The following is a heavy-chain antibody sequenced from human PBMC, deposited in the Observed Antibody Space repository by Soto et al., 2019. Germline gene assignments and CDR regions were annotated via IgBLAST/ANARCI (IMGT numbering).Heavy chain of an antibody. J-gene: IGHJ6*02. Sequence: SGPTLVNPTQTLTLTCTVSGFSLSGSGMRVTWIRQPPGKALEWLARIDWEDTKLYSTSLKTRLTISKDTSKNQVVLTMTNVDPADTGTYYCARAFYGMDVWGQGTTVTV. CDR2: IDWEDTK. V-gene: IGHV2-70*04. CDR3: ARAFYGMDV. CDR1: GFSLSGSGMR.